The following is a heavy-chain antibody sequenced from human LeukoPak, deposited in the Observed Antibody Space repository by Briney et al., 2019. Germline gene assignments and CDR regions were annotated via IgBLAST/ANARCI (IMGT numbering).Heavy chain of an antibody. CDR3: AKGGGYEVLYDY. V-gene: IGHV3-23*01. CDR1: GFTFSSYS. CDR2: ISGSADNT. J-gene: IGHJ4*02. Sequence: GGSLRLSCAASGFTFSSYSMNWVRQAPGKGLEWVSSISGSADNTYYADFVKGRFTISRDNSKNTLYLQINSLRAEDTAVYYCAKGGGYEVLYDYWGQGTLVTVSS. D-gene: IGHD5-12*01.